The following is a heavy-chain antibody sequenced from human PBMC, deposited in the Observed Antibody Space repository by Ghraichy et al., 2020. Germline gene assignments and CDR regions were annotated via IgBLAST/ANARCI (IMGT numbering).Heavy chain of an antibody. D-gene: IGHD3-3*01. CDR1: GFTFSNAW. Sequence: SCAASGFTFSNAWMSWVRQAPGKGLEWVGRIKSKTDGGTTDYAAPVKGRFTISRDDSKNTLYLQMNSLKTENTAVYYCTTATFGGRDYWGQGTLVTVSS. CDR2: IKSKTDGGTT. CDR3: TTATFGGRDY. J-gene: IGHJ4*02. V-gene: IGHV3-15*01.